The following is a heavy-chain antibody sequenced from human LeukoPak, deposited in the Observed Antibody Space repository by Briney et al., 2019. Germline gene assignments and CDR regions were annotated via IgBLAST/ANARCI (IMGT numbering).Heavy chain of an antibody. CDR2: ISSSRNTI. Sequence: GGSLRLSCAASGFTFSSYAMSWVRQAPGKGLEWVSYISSSRNTIYYADSVKGRFTISRDNAKNSLYLQMNSLRDEDTAVYYCARDQAAAGDYWGQGTLVTVSS. CDR1: GFTFSSYA. CDR3: ARDQAAAGDY. V-gene: IGHV3-48*02. D-gene: IGHD6-13*01. J-gene: IGHJ4*02.